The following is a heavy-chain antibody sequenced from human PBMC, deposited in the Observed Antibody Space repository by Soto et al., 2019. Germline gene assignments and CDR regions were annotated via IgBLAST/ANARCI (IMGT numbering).Heavy chain of an antibody. J-gene: IGHJ6*02. Sequence: QVQLVESGGGVVQPERSQRLSCTASKFTFASYVMHWVRQAPGEGLEWVALISFDGTNIYYADSVKGRFTISRDNSKNTMYLQMNSLRPEDTAVYYCAREMIPMIMGGMSAMDVWGQGTTVTVS. CDR3: AREMIPMIMGGMSAMDV. V-gene: IGHV3-30*04. D-gene: IGHD3-22*01. CDR2: ISFDGTNI. CDR1: KFTFASYV.